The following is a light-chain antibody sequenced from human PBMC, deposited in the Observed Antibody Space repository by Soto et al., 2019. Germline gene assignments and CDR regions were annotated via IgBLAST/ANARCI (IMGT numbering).Light chain of an antibody. Sequence: QSVLTQPPSVSGAPGQRVTISCTGSSSNIGAGYDVHWYQQLPGTAPKLLIYGNNNRPSGVPDRFSGSKSGTSASLAITGLQAEDEADYYYQSYDRSLTGVLGTGTKLTVL. CDR2: GNN. CDR3: QSYDRSLTGV. V-gene: IGLV1-40*01. J-gene: IGLJ1*01. CDR1: SSNIGAGYD.